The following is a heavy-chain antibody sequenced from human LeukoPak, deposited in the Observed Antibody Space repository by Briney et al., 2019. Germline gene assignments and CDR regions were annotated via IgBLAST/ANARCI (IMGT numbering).Heavy chain of an antibody. V-gene: IGHV4-61*02. CDR2: IYNSGHT. CDR3: AREYVTMVRDVIIMNSYYYYMDV. J-gene: IGHJ6*03. CDR1: GGSISSGSFY. D-gene: IGHD3-10*01. Sequence: SETLSLTCTVSGGSISSGSFYWSWIRQPAGKGLEWIGRIYNSGHTRYNPSLKSRVTLSVDTSKNQFSLRLTPVTAADTAVYYCAREYVTMVRDVIIMNSYYYYMDVWGKGTTVTISS.